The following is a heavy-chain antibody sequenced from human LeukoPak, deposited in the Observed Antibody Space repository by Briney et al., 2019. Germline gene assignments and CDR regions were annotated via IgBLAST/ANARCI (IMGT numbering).Heavy chain of an antibody. J-gene: IGHJ4*02. V-gene: IGHV3-7*01. CDR3: ARAVISAAAR. CDR2: IKPDGSER. CDR1: GFTLSGYW. Sequence: PGGSLRLSCEASGFTLSGYWMTWVRQAPGKGLEWVATIKPDGSERYYVDSVKGRFTISRDNGKNSLFLQMNSLRAEDTAVYYCARAVISAAARWGQGTLDTVSS. D-gene: IGHD2-2*01.